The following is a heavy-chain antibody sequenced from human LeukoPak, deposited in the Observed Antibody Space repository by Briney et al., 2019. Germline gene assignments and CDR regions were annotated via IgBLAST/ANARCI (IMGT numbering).Heavy chain of an antibody. D-gene: IGHD3-10*01. V-gene: IGHV4-39*07. J-gene: IGHJ6*03. Sequence: SETLSLTCTVSGGSISSSSYYWGWIRQPPGKGLEWIGSIYYSGSTYYNPSLKSRVTISVDTSKNQFSLKLSPVTAADTAVYYCARGRGVRWYYYYMDVWGKGTTVTVSS. CDR2: IYYSGST. CDR1: GGSISSSSYY. CDR3: ARGRGVRWYYYYMDV.